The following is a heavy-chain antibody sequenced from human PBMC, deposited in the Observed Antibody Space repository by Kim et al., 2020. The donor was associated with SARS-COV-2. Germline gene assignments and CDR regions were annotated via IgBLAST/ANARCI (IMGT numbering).Heavy chain of an antibody. CDR1: GFTFSNAW. J-gene: IGHJ4*02. D-gene: IGHD3-10*01. Sequence: GGSLRLSCAASGFTFSNAWMSWVRQAPWKGLEWVGRIKSKTDGGTTDYAAPVKGRFTISRDDSKNTLYLQMNSLKTEDTAVYYCTSGLWFGEPSPSDYWGQGTLVAVSS. V-gene: IGHV3-15*01. CDR2: IKSKTDGGTT. CDR3: TSGLWFGEPSPSDY.